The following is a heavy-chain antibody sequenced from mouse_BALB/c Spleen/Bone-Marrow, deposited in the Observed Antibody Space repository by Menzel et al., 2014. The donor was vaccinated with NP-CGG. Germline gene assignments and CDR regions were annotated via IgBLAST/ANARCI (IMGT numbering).Heavy chain of an antibody. Sequence: QVQLKDSGAELVRPGASVKLSCKASGYTFTSYWINWVKQRPGQGLEWIGNIYPSDSYTNYNQKLKDKATLTVDKSSSTAYMQLSSPTSEDSAVYYCTRRDRYDYYAMDYWGQGTSVTVSS. V-gene: IGHV1-69*02. J-gene: IGHJ4*01. D-gene: IGHD2-14*01. CDR2: IYPSDSYT. CDR3: TRRDRYDYYAMDY. CDR1: GYTFTSYW.